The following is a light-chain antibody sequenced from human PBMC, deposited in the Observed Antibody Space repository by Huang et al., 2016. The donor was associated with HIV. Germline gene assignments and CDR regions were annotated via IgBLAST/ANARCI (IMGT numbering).Light chain of an antibody. CDR2: DAS. CDR3: QQRANWPLT. V-gene: IGKV3-11*01. CDR1: QSVRSY. Sequence: EIVLTQSPATLSLSPGDRATLSCRASQSVRSYLAWYQQKPGQAPRLLIYDASNRATGTPARFSGSGSGTDFTLTISSLEPEDVAVYYCQQRANWPLTFGGGAKVEIK. J-gene: IGKJ4*01.